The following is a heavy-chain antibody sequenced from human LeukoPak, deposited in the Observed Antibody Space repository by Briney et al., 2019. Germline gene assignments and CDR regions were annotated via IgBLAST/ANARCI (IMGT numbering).Heavy chain of an antibody. V-gene: IGHV4-59*08. CDR3: ARHAKVDTAKEYYFDY. CDR2: IYYSGST. D-gene: IGHD5-18*01. Sequence: PSETLSLTCTVSGGSISSYYWSWLRQPPGKGLEWFGYIYYSGSTNYSPSLKSRVTISVDTSKNQFSLKLSSVTAADTAVYYCARHAKVDTAKEYYFDYWGQGTLVTVSS. J-gene: IGHJ4*02. CDR1: GGSISSYY.